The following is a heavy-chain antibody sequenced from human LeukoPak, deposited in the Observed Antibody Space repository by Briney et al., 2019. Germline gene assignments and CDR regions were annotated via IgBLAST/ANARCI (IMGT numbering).Heavy chain of an antibody. D-gene: IGHD6-19*01. CDR1: GFTFSSYW. V-gene: IGHV3-7*01. CDR2: IEQDGSEK. J-gene: IGHJ6*03. CDR3: ARVYSSGWYGGSYYYYMDV. Sequence: PGGSLRLSCAASGFTFSSYWMSWVRQAPGKGLEWVANIEQDGSEKYYVDSVKGRFTISRDNAKNSLYLQMNSLRAEDTAVYYCARVYSSGWYGGSYYYYMDVWGKGTTVTVSS.